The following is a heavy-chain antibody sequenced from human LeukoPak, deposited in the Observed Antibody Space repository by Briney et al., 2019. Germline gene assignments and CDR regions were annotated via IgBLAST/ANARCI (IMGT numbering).Heavy chain of an antibody. V-gene: IGHV4-59*01. D-gene: IGHD6-13*01. CDR1: GGSISSYY. CDR3: ARSTSIGDTAAAGLNS. J-gene: IGHJ5*02. Sequence: SETLSLTCTVCGGSISSYYWSWIRQPPGKGLEWVGYIHYSGSTNYNPSLQSRVTISVDTSMNQSSLKLSSVTAADTAVYYCARSTSIGDTAAAGLNSWGQGTLVTVSS. CDR2: IHYSGST.